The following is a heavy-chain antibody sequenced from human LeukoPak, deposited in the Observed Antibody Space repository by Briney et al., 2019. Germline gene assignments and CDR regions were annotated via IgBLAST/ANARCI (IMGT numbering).Heavy chain of an antibody. CDR1: GFSFNSYA. J-gene: IGHJ4*02. CDR2: ISYDGSNK. CDR3: ARALDSSGWNGRDY. V-gene: IGHV3-30-3*01. Sequence: GGSLRLSCAASGFSFNSYAMHWAHQAPGKGLEWVAVISYDGSNKDYADSVKGRFTISRDKSKNTLYLQMNSLRPEDTAVYYCARALDSSGWNGRDYWGQGTLVTVSS. D-gene: IGHD6-19*01.